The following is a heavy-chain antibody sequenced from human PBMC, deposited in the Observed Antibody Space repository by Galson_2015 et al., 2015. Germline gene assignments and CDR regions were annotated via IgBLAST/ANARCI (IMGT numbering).Heavy chain of an antibody. CDR2: ISYDGSNK. J-gene: IGHJ6*02. D-gene: IGHD3-10*01. Sequence: SLRLSCAASGFTFRSYAMHWVRQAPGKGLEWVAVISYDGSNKYYADSVKGRFTISRDISKNTVYLQLSSLKAEDTAVYYCTRDPRGGVHGLDVWGQGTAVTVSS. V-gene: IGHV3-30*14. CDR1: GFTFRSYA. CDR3: TRDPRGGVHGLDV.